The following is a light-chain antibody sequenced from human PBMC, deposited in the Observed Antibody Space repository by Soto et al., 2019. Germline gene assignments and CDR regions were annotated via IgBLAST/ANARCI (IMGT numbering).Light chain of an antibody. J-gene: IGLJ1*01. CDR3: CSYAGSCIFV. V-gene: IGLV2-11*01. Sequence: QSALTQPRSVSGSPGQSVTISCTGTSSDIGNYNYVSWYQQYPGKAPKLIIYDVSKRPSGIPDRFFGSKFGNTASLTISGLQAEDEADYYCCSYAGSCIFVFGTATKVTX. CDR2: DVS. CDR1: SSDIGNYNY.